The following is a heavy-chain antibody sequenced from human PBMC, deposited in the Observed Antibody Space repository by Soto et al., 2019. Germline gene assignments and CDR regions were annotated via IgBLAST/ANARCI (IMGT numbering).Heavy chain of an antibody. J-gene: IGHJ3*02. Sequence: QAQLVQSGAEVKKPGASVKVSCKASGYTFTGYYMHWVRQAPGQGLEWMGWINPNSGGTNYAQKFQGWVPMTRATSISTAYMELCRLSSDDTAVYYCARVGYGLGNDAFDIWGQGTMVTVSS. CDR3: ARVGYGLGNDAFDI. CDR2: INPNSGGT. V-gene: IGHV1-2*04. D-gene: IGHD5-18*01. CDR1: GYTFTGYY.